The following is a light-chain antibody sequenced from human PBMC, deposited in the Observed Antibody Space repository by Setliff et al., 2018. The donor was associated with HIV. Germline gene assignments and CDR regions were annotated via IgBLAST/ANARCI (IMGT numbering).Light chain of an antibody. V-gene: IGLV2-14*03. CDR3: SSYSINNLYV. CDR2: DVT. Sequence: QSVLTQPASVSGSPGQSITISCTGTSSDVGGYNYVSWYQQHPGKVPKLMIYDVTKRPSGSSNRFSGSKSGDTASLTISGLQAEDEADYYCSSYSINNLYVFATGTKV. J-gene: IGLJ1*01. CDR1: SSDVGGYNY.